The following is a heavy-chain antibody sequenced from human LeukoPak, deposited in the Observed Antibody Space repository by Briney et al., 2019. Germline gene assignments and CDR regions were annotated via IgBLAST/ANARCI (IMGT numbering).Heavy chain of an antibody. J-gene: IGHJ4*02. CDR3: ARDAAAGYSLAC. D-gene: IGHD6-13*01. V-gene: IGHV4-59*01. CDR2: IYSSGST. Sequence: PSETLSLTCTVSGGSISSYYWSWIRQPPGKGLEWIGYIYSSGSTNYNPSLKSRVTISVDTSKNQSSLKLTSVTAADTAVYYCARDAAAGYSLACWGQGTLVTVSS. CDR1: GGSISSYY.